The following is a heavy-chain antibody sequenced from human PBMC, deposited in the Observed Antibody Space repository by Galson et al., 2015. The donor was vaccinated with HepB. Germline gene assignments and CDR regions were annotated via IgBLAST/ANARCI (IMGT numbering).Heavy chain of an antibody. CDR2: ISYDGSNK. CDR1: GFTFNSYA. D-gene: IGHD6-13*01. J-gene: IGHJ6*02. Sequence: SLRLSCAASGFTFNSYAMHWVRQAPGKGLEWVAVISYDGSNKYYADSVKGRFSISRDNSKNTLYLQMNSLRTEDTAVYYSARSLLGSGWFSRGLRYYYGMDVWGQGTTVTVSS. V-gene: IGHV3-30-3*01. CDR3: ARSLLGSGWFSRGLRYYYGMDV.